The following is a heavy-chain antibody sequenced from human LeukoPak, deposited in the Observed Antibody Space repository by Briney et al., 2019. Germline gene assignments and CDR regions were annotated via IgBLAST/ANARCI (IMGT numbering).Heavy chain of an antibody. CDR3: AREQVGYGYAFDI. Sequence: ETLSLTCAVYGGSFSGYYWSWVRQAPGKGLEWVANIKQDGSEKYYVDSVKGRFTISRDNAKNSLYLQMNSLRAEDTAVYYCAREQVGYGYAFDIWGQGTMVTVSS. D-gene: IGHD5-12*01. V-gene: IGHV3-7*01. CDR2: IKQDGSEK. J-gene: IGHJ3*02. CDR1: GGSFSGYY.